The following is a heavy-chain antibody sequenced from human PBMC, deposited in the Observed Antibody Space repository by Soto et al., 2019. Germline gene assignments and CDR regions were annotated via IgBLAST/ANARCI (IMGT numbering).Heavy chain of an antibody. D-gene: IGHD2-21*02. Sequence: QVQLVQSGAEVKKPGSSVKVSCKASGGTFSNSPISWVRQDPGQGLEWMGVTIPMFDTADYAQKFHGRVTITADKSTSTAYMELSSLRSEDTAVYYCARVRCGGDCYVLDYWGQGTLVTVSS. CDR1: GGTFSNSP. J-gene: IGHJ4*02. CDR3: ARVRCGGDCYVLDY. V-gene: IGHV1-69*06. CDR2: TIPMFDTA.